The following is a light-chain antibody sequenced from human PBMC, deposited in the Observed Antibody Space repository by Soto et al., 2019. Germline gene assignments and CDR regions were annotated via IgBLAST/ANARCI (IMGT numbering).Light chain of an antibody. V-gene: IGLV2-23*02. Sequence: QSALTQPASVSGSPGQSITISCTGTSSDVGSYNLVSWYQQHPGKAPKLMIYEVSKRPSGVSNRLSGSKSGNTASLTISGLQAEDEADYYCCSYAGSSTPYVFGTGTKVTVL. CDR2: EVS. J-gene: IGLJ1*01. CDR1: SSDVGSYNL. CDR3: CSYAGSSTPYV.